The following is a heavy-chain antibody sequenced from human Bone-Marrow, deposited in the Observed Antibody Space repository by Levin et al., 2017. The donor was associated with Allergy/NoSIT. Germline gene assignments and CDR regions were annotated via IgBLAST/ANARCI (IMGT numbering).Heavy chain of an antibody. D-gene: IGHD3-10*01. Sequence: ASVKVSCKASGYSFASYEINWVRQVTGQGLEWLGWMNPNIGTTGYAQKFQGRVTMTRNISINTAYMELSSLRFDDTALYYCARAGGSGPIGHYYGRDVWGQGTTVAVSS. J-gene: IGHJ6*02. CDR3: ARAGGSGPIGHYYGRDV. V-gene: IGHV1-8*01. CDR2: MNPNIGTT. CDR1: GYSFASYE.